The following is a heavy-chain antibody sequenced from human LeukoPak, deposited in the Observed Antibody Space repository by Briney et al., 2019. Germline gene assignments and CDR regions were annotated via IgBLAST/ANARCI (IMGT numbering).Heavy chain of an antibody. J-gene: IGHJ4*02. V-gene: IGHV4-31*03. CDR3: ARVGGGQLWLVDY. D-gene: IGHD5-18*01. CDR1: GGSISSGDYY. Sequence: SETLSLTCTVSGGSISSGDYYWSWIRQHPGKGLEWIGYIYYSGSTYYNPSLKSRVTMPVDTSKNQFSLKLSSVTAADTAVYYCARVGGGQLWLVDYWGQGTLVTVSS. CDR2: IYYSGST.